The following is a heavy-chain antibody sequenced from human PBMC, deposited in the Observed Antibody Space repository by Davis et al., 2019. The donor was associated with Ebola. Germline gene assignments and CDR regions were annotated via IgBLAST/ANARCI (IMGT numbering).Heavy chain of an antibody. CDR3: ARDVGYSSSSGDDY. V-gene: IGHV1-18*01. CDR1: GGTFSSYA. CDR2: ISAYNGNT. D-gene: IGHD6-6*01. J-gene: IGHJ4*02. Sequence: ASVKVSCKASGGTFSSYAISWVRQAPGQGLEWMGWISAYNGNTNYAQKLQGRVTMTTDTSTSTAYMELRSLRSDDTAVYYCARDVGYSSSSGDDYWGQGTLVTVSS.